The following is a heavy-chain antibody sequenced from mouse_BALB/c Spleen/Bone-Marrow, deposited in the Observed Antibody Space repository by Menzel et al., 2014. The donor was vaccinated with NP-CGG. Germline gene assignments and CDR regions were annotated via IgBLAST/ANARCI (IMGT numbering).Heavy chain of an antibody. CDR3: ARPRFAY. CDR1: GFTFSSYA. Sequence: VQLKESGGGLVKPGVSLKLSCAASGFTFSSYAMSWVRQTPEKRLEWVATISSGGSYTYYPDSVKGRFTISRDNAKNTLYLQMSSLRSEDTAMYYCARPRFAYWGQGTLVTVSA. V-gene: IGHV5-9-3*01. J-gene: IGHJ3*01. CDR2: ISSGGSYT.